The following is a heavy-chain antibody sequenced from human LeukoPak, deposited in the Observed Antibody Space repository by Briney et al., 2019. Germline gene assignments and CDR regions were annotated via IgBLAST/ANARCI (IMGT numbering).Heavy chain of an antibody. J-gene: IGHJ4*02. CDR1: GFTFSSYE. Sequence: PGGSLRLSCAASGFTFSSYEMNWVRQAPGKGLEWVSYITSSGSSIYYADSVKGRFTMSRDNAKNLLYLQMNGLRAEDTAVYYCAGSIAVAGTLFDYWGQGALVTVSS. D-gene: IGHD6-19*01. CDR3: AGSIAVAGTLFDY. V-gene: IGHV3-48*03. CDR2: ITSSGSSI.